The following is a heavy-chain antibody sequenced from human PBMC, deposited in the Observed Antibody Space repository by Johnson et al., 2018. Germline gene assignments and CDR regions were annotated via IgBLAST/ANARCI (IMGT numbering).Heavy chain of an antibody. D-gene: IGHD7-27*01. CDR1: GFTLSSHG. J-gene: IGHJ4*02. CDR2: MSFDGSNT. Sequence: QVQLVQSGGGVVQPGTSLRLSCTTSGFTLSSHGLQWVRQAPGKGPDWVALMSFDGSNTYYAVSVKGRFTISKDDAKKTLYLQMNGLRDKDTAVYYCSKNLFSNWGTPIEYCGQGTLVTVSS. V-gene: IGHV3-30*18. CDR3: SKNLFSNWGTPIEY.